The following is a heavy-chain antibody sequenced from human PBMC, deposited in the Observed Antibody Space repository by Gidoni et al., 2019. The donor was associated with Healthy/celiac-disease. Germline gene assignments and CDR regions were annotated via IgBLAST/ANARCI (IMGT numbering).Heavy chain of an antibody. D-gene: IGHD4-17*01. J-gene: IGHJ4*02. CDR3: ARAGQHGDLDY. V-gene: IGHV4-38-2*02. Sequence: QVQLQESGPGLVKPSETLSLTCTVSGYSISSGYYWGWIRPPPGKGLEWIGSIYHSGSTYYNPSLKSRVTISVDTSKNQFSLKLSSVTAADTAVYYCARAGQHGDLDYWGQGTLVTVSS. CDR2: IYHSGST. CDR1: GYSISSGYY.